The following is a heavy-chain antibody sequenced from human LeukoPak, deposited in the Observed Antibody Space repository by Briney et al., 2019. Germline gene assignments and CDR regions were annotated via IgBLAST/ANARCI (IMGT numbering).Heavy chain of an antibody. CDR1: GFSVSNNY. D-gene: IGHD3-10*01. CDR3: AKGMVRGVILKGFDY. J-gene: IGHJ4*02. V-gene: IGHV3-66*01. CDR2: IYAGDTI. Sequence: GVSLRLSCVVSGFSVSNNYVSWVRQAPGKGLEWVSVIYAGDTIKYADSVKGRFTISRDNSKNTLYLQMNSLRAEDTAVYYCAKGMVRGVILKGFDYWGQGTLVTVSS.